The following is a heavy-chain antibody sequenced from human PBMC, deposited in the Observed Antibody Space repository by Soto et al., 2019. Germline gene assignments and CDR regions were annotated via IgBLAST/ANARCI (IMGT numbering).Heavy chain of an antibody. CDR2: TYYRSKWYN. D-gene: IGHD6-13*01. V-gene: IGHV6-1*01. CDR3: ARGNIAAAGQSDWFDP. CDR1: GDSVSSNSAA. Sequence: SQTLSLTFAISGDSVSSNSAAWNWIRQSPSRGLEWLGRTYYRSKWYNDYAVSVKSRITINPDTSKNQFSLQLNSVTPEDTAVYYCARGNIAAAGQSDWFDPWGQGTLVTVSS. J-gene: IGHJ5*02.